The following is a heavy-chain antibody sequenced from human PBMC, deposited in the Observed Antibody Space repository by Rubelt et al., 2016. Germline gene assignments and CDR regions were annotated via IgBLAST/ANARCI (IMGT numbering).Heavy chain of an antibody. J-gene: IGHJ5*02. CDR3: ARSFRWFDP. Sequence: QVQLQQWGAGLLKPSETLSLTCAVYGGSFSGYYWSWIRQPPGKGLEWIGSIYYSGSTYYNPSLKSRVTISVDTSKNQFSLKLSAVTAADTAVYYCARSFRWFDPWGQGTLVTASS. V-gene: IGHV4-34*01. D-gene: IGHD2/OR15-2a*01. CDR1: GGSFSGYY. CDR2: IYYSGST.